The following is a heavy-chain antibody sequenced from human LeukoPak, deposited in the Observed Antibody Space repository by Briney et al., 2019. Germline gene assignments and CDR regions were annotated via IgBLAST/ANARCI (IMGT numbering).Heavy chain of an antibody. J-gene: IGHJ3*02. CDR2: IYYSGST. CDR3: ARVFGSGYDFRGAFDI. Sequence: SETLSLTCTVSGGSISSYYWSWIRQPPGKGLEWIGYIYYSGSTNYNPSLKSRVTISVDTSKIQFSLKLSSVTAADTAVYYCARVFGSGYDFRGAFDIWGQGTMVTVSS. D-gene: IGHD5-12*01. V-gene: IGHV4-59*01. CDR1: GGSISSYY.